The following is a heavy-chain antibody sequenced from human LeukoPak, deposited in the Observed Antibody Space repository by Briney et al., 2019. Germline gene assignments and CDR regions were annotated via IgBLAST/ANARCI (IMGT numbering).Heavy chain of an antibody. CDR3: ARGGSGTFHI. D-gene: IGHD3-10*01. Sequence: RGSLRVSCAASGFTFSGYWMHWVRQAPGKGLIWVSHINSDGGDTTYADSVRSRFTISRDNAKNTLYLQMNRLRADDTAVYYCARGGSGTFHIWGQGTMVTVSS. CDR2: INSDGGDT. CDR1: GFTFSGYW. V-gene: IGHV3-74*01. J-gene: IGHJ3*02.